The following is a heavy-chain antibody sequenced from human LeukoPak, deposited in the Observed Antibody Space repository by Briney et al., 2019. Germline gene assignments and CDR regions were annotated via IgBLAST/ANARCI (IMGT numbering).Heavy chain of an antibody. D-gene: IGHD3-3*01. CDR1: GGSIGSGSYY. J-gene: IGHJ4*02. V-gene: IGHV4-61*02. CDR3: ARGFPSTIDY. Sequence: PSQTLSLTCTVSGGSIGSGSYYWSWIRQPAGKGLEWIGRIYTSGSTNYNPSLKSRVTISVDTSKNQFSLKLSSVTAADTAVYYCARGFPSTIDYWGQGTLVTVSS. CDR2: IYTSGST.